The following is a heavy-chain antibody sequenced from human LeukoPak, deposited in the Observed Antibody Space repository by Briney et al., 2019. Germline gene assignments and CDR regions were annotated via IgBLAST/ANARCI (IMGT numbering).Heavy chain of an antibody. Sequence: PSETLSLTCTVSGGSIRTSRFYWGWIRQSPGKDLEWIGSVYYFGNAYYRPSLMSRTTISIDTSKTQISLRLTSVTATDTAVYYCATHGEGSYFESWGQGALVTVSS. J-gene: IGHJ5*01. CDR1: GGSIRTSRFY. CDR2: VYYFGNA. D-gene: IGHD1-26*01. CDR3: ATHGEGSYFES. V-gene: IGHV4-39*01.